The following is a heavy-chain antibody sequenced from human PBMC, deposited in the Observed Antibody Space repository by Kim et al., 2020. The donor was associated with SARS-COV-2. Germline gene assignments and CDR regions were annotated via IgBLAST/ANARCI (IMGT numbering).Heavy chain of an antibody. CDR1: GFTFSDSP. CDR2: IRSRVYSYAT. Sequence: GGSLRLSCTASGFTFSDSPIHWVRQAPGKGLEWVGRIRSRVYSYATSYAASVKGRFTISRDDSESTAYLQMNSLKTEDTAVYYCTRIRRTSLAFWDAFDVWGQGTMVTVSS. V-gene: IGHV3-73*01. CDR3: TRIRRTSLAFWDAFDV. D-gene: IGHD3-3*02. J-gene: IGHJ3*01.